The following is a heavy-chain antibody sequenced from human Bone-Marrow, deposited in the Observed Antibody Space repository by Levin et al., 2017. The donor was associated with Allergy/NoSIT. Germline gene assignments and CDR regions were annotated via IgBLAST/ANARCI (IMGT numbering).Heavy chain of an antibody. D-gene: IGHD6-13*01. Sequence: ASVKVSCKASGYTFTSYDINWVRQATGQGLEWMGWMNPNSGNTGYAQKFQGRVTMTRNTSISTAYMELSSLRSEDTAVYYCAREYSSSWYLRYFDLWGRGTLVTVSS. CDR1: GYTFTSYD. J-gene: IGHJ2*01. CDR2: MNPNSGNT. CDR3: AREYSSSWYLRYFDL. V-gene: IGHV1-8*01.